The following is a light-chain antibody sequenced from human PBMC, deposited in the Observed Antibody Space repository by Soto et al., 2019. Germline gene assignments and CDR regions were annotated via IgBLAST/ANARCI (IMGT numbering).Light chain of an antibody. V-gene: IGLV2-14*01. CDR1: SSDVGAYNY. CDR3: SSCTSGATYV. J-gene: IGLJ1*01. CDR2: DVN. Sequence: QSALTQPASVSGSPGQSITISCAGTSSDVGAYNYVSWYQQHPGKAPKLMIYDVNNRPSGDSNRFSGSKSGNTASLTISGLQAEDEADYYCSSCTSGATYVFGSGTKLTVL.